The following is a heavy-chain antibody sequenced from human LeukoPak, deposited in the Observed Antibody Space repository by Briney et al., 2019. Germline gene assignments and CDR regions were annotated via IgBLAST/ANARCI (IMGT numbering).Heavy chain of an antibody. Sequence: GGSLRLSCAASGLTISNYWMHWVRQGPGKGRMWVSRINNEGTATSYADSVKGRFTISTDNAKNTLCLQMDSLRADDTAVYYCVRDRYGSGRPDAFDIWGQGTMVTVSS. J-gene: IGHJ3*02. CDR3: VRDRYGSGRPDAFDI. CDR1: GLTISNYW. D-gene: IGHD3-10*01. CDR2: INNEGTAT. V-gene: IGHV3-74*01.